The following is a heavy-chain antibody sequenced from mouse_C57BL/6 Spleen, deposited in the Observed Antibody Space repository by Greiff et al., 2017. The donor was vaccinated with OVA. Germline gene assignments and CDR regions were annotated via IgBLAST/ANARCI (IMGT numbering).Heavy chain of an antibody. D-gene: IGHD2-4*01. CDR3: ARVYDYSWYFDV. CDR1: GYTFTSYW. J-gene: IGHJ1*03. CDR2: IHPNSGST. Sequence: QVQLQQPGAELVKPGASVKLSCKASGYTFTSYWMHWVKQRPGQGLEWIGMIHPNSGSTNYNEKFKSKATLTVDKSSSTAYMQLSSLTSEDSAVYYCARVYDYSWYFDVWGTGTTVTVSS. V-gene: IGHV1-64*01.